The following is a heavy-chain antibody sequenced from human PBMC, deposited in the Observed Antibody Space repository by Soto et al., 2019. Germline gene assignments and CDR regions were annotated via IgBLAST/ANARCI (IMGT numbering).Heavy chain of an antibody. Sequence: PGESLKISCHGSGYTFFSFLIVWVRQLPGKGLEWVGRIDPGDSSATYSPTFQGHVTISADRSTRSAYLQWRSLRASDTAIYFCARRYCSRADCYSDSWSQGSLVTVSS. V-gene: IGHV5-10-1*01. J-gene: IGHJ4*02. CDR3: ARRYCSRADCYSDS. CDR2: IDPGDSSA. CDR1: GYTFFSFL. D-gene: IGHD2-2*01.